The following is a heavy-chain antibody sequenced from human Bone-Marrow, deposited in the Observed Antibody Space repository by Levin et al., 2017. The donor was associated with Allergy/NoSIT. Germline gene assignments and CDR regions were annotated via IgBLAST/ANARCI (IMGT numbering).Heavy chain of an antibody. CDR3: ARGEYSKSTGLDYLDY. D-gene: IGHD6-13*01. CDR2: ISGYNGDT. CDR1: GYTFNGYR. Sequence: PVASVKVSCKTSGYTFNGYRLAWVRQAPGQGLEWMGWISGYNGDTDYAQQFQGRVTMTTDTSTNTVYMELTSLTSGDTAVYYCARGEYSKSTGLDYLDYWGQGSLVTVSS. V-gene: IGHV1-18*01. J-gene: IGHJ4*02.